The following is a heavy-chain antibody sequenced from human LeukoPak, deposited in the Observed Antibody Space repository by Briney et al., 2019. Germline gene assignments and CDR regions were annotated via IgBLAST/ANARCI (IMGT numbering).Heavy chain of an antibody. Sequence: GGSLRLSCAASGFTFSSYGMHWVRQAPGKGLEWVAVIPYDGSNKYYADSVKGRFTISRDISKNTLYLQMNSLRAEDTAVYYCAKDVGGGDCYFDYWGQGTLVTVSS. D-gene: IGHD2-21*02. CDR2: IPYDGSNK. J-gene: IGHJ4*02. V-gene: IGHV3-30*18. CDR1: GFTFSSYG. CDR3: AKDVGGGDCYFDY.